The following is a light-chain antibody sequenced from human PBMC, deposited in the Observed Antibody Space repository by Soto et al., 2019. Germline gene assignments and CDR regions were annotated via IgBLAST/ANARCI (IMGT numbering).Light chain of an antibody. CDR3: QQYGRT. V-gene: IGKV3-20*01. J-gene: IGKJ1*01. CDR2: GAS. Sequence: ENVLTQPPGTLSLSPGERASLSCRASQSVSSSYLAWYQQKPGQAPRLLIYGASSRATGIPDRFSGSGSGTDFTLTISRLEPEDFAVYYCQQYGRTFGQGTKVDI. CDR1: QSVSSSY.